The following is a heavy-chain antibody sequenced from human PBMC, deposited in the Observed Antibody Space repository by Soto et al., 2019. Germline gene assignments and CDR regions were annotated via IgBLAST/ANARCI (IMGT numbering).Heavy chain of an antibody. CDR3: ARGLGRRGSDVLRDC. CDR1: GYTFTSYG. J-gene: IGHJ4*02. D-gene: IGHD3-10*01. Sequence: QVQLVQSGAEVKKPGASVKVSCKASGYTFTSYGISWVRQAPGQGLEWMGWISAYNGNTNYAQKLQGRVTMTTATSTSTGEMELRSLRSDDTAVYYCARGLGRRGSDVLRDCWGQGTLVTVSS. V-gene: IGHV1-18*01. CDR2: ISAYNGNT.